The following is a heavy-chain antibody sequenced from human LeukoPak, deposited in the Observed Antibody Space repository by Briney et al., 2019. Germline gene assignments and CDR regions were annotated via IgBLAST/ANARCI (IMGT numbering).Heavy chain of an antibody. CDR3: AKDLVGGWFLFSDY. CDR2: ISGSGGST. J-gene: IGHJ4*02. CDR1: GFTFSSYA. V-gene: IGHV3-23*01. D-gene: IGHD2-21*01. Sequence: GGSLRLSCAASGFTFSSYAMSWVRQAPGKGLEWVSAISGSGGSTYYADSVKGRFTISRDNSKNTLYLQMNSLRAEDTAVYYCAKDLVGGWFLFSDYWGQGTLVTVSS.